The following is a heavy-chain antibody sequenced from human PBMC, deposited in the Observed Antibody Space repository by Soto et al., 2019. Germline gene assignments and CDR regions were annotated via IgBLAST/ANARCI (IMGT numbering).Heavy chain of an antibody. V-gene: IGHV1-18*01. CDR3: ARAYSPGLFDH. CDR1: GYTFTSYG. D-gene: IGHD2-15*01. Sequence: QVQLLQSGAEVKKPGASVKVSCKASGYTFTSYGISWVRQAPGQGLEWMGWISTNNGNTKYAQNFQGRVTMTTDTSTSTAYIELRSLRSDDPGVYYFARAYSPGLFDHWGQGTLVTGSS. CDR2: ISTNNGNT. J-gene: IGHJ5*02.